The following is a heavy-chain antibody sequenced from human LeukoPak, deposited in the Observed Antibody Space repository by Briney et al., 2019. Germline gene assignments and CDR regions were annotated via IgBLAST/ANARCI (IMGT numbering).Heavy chain of an antibody. CDR2: INPNSGGT. J-gene: IGHJ4*02. Sequence: ASVKVSCKASGYTFTSYDINWVRQATGQGLEWMGWINPNSGGTNYAQKFQGRVTMTRDTSISTAYMELSRLRSDDTAVYYCARDSRIYGSGSYYGYWGQGTLATVSS. V-gene: IGHV1-2*02. D-gene: IGHD3-10*01. CDR3: ARDSRIYGSGSYYGY. CDR1: GYTFTSYD.